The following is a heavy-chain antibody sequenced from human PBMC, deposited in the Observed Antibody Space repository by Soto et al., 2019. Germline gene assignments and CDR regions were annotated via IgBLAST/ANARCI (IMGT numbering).Heavy chain of an antibody. J-gene: IGHJ6*02. D-gene: IGHD4-4*01. V-gene: IGHV4-31*03. CDR2: FYNSGSV. CDR3: ARGAVTNLYYYYYGMDV. Sequence: SETLSLTCTVSGGSISSGGYYWSWIRQHPGKGLEWVGYFYNSGSVFYNPSLKSRVTIPVDTSKNQFSLKLISVTAADTAVYYCARGAVTNLYYYYYGMDVWGQGTTVTVSS. CDR1: GGSISSGGYY.